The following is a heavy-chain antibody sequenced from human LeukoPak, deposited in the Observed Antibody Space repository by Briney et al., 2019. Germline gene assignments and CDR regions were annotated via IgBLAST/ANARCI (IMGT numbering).Heavy chain of an antibody. V-gene: IGHV3-15*01. D-gene: IGHD6-19*01. CDR2: IKTKTDGGTT. Sequence: GGSLRLSCAASGFTFTNAWMSWVRQAPGQGLEWVGRIKTKTDGGTTDYAAPVKGRFIISRDDSKNMLYLQMNSLKTEDTALYYCTTEAPWYSSGRGWGDYWGQETLVTVSS. J-gene: IGHJ4*02. CDR3: TTEAPWYSSGRGWGDY. CDR1: GFTFTNAW.